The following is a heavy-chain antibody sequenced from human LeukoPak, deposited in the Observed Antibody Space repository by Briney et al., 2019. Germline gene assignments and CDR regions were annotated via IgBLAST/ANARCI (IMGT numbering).Heavy chain of an antibody. V-gene: IGHV3-15*01. D-gene: IGHD3-16*02. CDR3: TTGLNDDYVWGSYRYTGNY. CDR2: IKSKTDGGTT. CDR1: GFTFSNAW. J-gene: IGHJ4*02. Sequence: PGGSLRLSCAASGFTFSNAWMSWVRRAPGKGLEWVGRIKSKTDGGTTDYAAPVKGRFTISRDDSKNTLYLQMNSLKTEDTAVYYCTTGLNDDYVWGSYRYTGNYWGQGTLVTVSS.